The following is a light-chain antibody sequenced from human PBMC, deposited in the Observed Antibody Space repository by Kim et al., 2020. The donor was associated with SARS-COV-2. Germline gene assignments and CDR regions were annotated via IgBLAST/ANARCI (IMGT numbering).Light chain of an antibody. J-gene: IGKJ4*01. CDR3: QQHDSLPLT. CDR1: QDISKH. CDR2: DTC. V-gene: IGKV1-33*01. Sequence: SASVGDRVTSTRQESQDISKHLIWYKQRPGKAPKLLIYDTCNLKIGVPSRCNGSGSGTHFTFTINSLQSEDIATYYCQQHDSLPLTFGGGTKLEI.